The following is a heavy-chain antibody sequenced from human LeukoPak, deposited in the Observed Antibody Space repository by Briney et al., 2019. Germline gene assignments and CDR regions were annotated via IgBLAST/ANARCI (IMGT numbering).Heavy chain of an antibody. CDR2: ISYDGSNR. J-gene: IGHJ4*02. Sequence: GRSLRLSCAASGFTFSSYGMHWVRQAPGKGLEWVAVISYDGSNRYYADSVKGRFTISRDNFKNTLYLQMNSLRAEDTAVYYCAKDPARYCTNGVCWKYYFDYWGQGTLVTVSS. D-gene: IGHD2-8*01. CDR3: AKDPARYCTNGVCWKYYFDY. V-gene: IGHV3-30*18. CDR1: GFTFSSYG.